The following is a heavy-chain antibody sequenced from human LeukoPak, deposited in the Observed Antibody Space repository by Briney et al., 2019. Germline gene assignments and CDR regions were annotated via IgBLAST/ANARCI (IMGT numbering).Heavy chain of an antibody. Sequence: GGSLRLSCAASGFTVSSIYMSWVRQAPGKGLEWVSVIYSGGSTYYADSVKGRFTISRDNSKNTLYLQMNSLRAEDTAVYYCARSLDSIETYFDYWGQGTLVTVSS. D-gene: IGHD3-22*01. CDR3: ARSLDSIETYFDY. CDR2: IYSGGST. J-gene: IGHJ4*02. V-gene: IGHV3-66*01. CDR1: GFTVSSIY.